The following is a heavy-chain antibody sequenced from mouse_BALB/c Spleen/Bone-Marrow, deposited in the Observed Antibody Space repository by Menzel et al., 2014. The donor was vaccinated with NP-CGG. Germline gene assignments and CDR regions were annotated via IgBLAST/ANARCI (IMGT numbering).Heavy chain of an antibody. Sequence: DVKLVESGGGLVQPGGSLKLSCAASGFTFSSYGMSWVRQTPDKRLEFVATINTNGGDTYYPDSVKGRLTISRDNAKNTLYLQMSSLKSEDTAMYYCARGDDYVSWFAYWGQGTLVTVSA. D-gene: IGHD2-4*01. CDR1: GFTFSSYG. CDR2: INTNGGDT. J-gene: IGHJ3*01. CDR3: ARGDDYVSWFAY. V-gene: IGHV5-6-3*01.